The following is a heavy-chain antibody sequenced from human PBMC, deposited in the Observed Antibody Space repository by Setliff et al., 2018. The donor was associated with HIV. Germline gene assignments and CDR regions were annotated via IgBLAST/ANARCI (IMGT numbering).Heavy chain of an antibody. CDR3: ARDSITGTTPAFDY. CDR1: GYSISSGYY. Sequence: SETLSLTCTVSGYSISSGYYWGWIRQPPGKGLEWIGSIYHSGSTYYNPSLKSRVTISVDTSKSQFSLKLSSVTAADTAVYYCARDSITGTTPAFDYWGQGTLVTVSS. CDR2: IYHSGST. V-gene: IGHV4-38-2*02. J-gene: IGHJ4*02. D-gene: IGHD1-20*01.